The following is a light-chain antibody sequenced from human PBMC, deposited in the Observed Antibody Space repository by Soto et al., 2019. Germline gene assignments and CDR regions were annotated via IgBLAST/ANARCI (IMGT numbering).Light chain of an antibody. Sequence: EIVVTQSPGTLSLSPGERATRSCRASQSISTTYLAWYQQRPGQAPRLLIYGTSNRATGIPDRFSGSGSATDFTLTITRLDPEDFALNYCQQYGSSPYTFGQGTKLEIK. CDR1: QSISTTY. V-gene: IGKV3-20*01. CDR2: GTS. CDR3: QQYGSSPYT. J-gene: IGKJ2*01.